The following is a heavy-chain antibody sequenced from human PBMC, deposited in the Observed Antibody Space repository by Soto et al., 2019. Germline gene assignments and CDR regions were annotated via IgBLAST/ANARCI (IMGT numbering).Heavy chain of an antibody. V-gene: IGHV3-30*18. J-gene: IGHJ4*02. Sequence: QVELVESGGGVVQPGRSLRLSCAASGFTFSGYGMHWVRQAPGKGLEWVAVISYDGTNEIYADSVKGRFSISRDNSKSTLYLQRNSLRDEDTAIYYCAKWGKRDGESSPPSDYWGRGTLVTVSS. CDR1: GFTFSGYG. CDR2: ISYDGTNE. CDR3: AKWGKRDGESSPPSDY. D-gene: IGHD3-10*01.